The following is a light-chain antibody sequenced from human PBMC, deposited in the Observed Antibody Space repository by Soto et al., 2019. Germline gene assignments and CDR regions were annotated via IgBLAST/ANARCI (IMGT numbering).Light chain of an antibody. J-gene: IGLJ1*01. V-gene: IGLV2-14*01. CDR3: SSYTSSSTLV. CDR1: SSDVGGSNY. CDR2: EVS. Sequence: QSALTQPASVSGSPGQSITISCTGTSSDVGGSNYVSWYQQHPGKAPQLMIYEVSNRPSGVSNRFSGSKSGNTASLTISGLQAEDEADDYCSSYTSSSTLVFGTGTKLTVL.